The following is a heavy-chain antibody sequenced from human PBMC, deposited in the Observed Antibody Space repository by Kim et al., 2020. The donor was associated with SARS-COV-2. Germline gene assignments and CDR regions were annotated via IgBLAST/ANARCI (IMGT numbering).Heavy chain of an antibody. CDR3: AKDLWDDSANDF. Sequence: GGSLRLSCVVSGFTFGPTAMNWVRQDPGKGLEWVSVIGGSGETYYADSVRGRFIISKDISKNTLFLHMNNLRGEDTALYYCAKDLWDDSANDFGGQGTLVTVSS. D-gene: IGHD1-26*01. CDR1: GFTFGPTA. CDR2: IGGSGET. V-gene: IGHV3-23*01. J-gene: IGHJ4*02.